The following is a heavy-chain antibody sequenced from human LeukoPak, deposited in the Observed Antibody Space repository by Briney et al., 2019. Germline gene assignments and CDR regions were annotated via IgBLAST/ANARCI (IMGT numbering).Heavy chain of an antibody. V-gene: IGHV3-23*01. CDR2: IGASGGST. D-gene: IGHD3-9*01. J-gene: IGHJ4*02. Sequence: GGSLRLSCATSGFTFSSYAMSWVRQAPGKGLEWVSGIGASGGSTYYADSVKGRFTISRDNSKNTLYLQMNSLRTEGTAVYYCAKAEGYDILTGLDYWGQGTLVAVSS. CDR1: GFTFSSYA. CDR3: AKAEGYDILTGLDY.